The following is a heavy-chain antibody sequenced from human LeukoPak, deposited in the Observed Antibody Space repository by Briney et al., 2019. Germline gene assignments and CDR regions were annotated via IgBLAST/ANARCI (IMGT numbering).Heavy chain of an antibody. D-gene: IGHD3-3*01. V-gene: IGHV3-23*05. Sequence: PGGSLRLSCAASGFTFSSYAMGWVRQAPGKGLEWVSTIYIVRDTYYADSVNGRITISRDNSKKTLYLQMNGLRAEDTAVYFCAKVSSDDFWSAYPFDYWGQGTLVTVSS. CDR1: GFTFSSYA. CDR3: AKVSSDDFWSAYPFDY. CDR2: IYIVRDT. J-gene: IGHJ4*02.